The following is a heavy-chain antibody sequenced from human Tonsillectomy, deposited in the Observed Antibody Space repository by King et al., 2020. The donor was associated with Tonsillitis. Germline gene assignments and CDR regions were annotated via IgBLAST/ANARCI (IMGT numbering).Heavy chain of an antibody. V-gene: IGHV4-59*01. D-gene: IGHD3-22*01. CDR2: IYYSGST. Sequence: VQLQESGPGLVKPSETLSLTCTVSGGSISSYYWSWIRQPPGKGLEWIGYIYYSGSTNYNPSLKSRVTISVDTSKNQFSLKLSSVTAADTAVYSCARVGHYYDSPKGGPFDYWGQGTLVTVSS. CDR1: GGSISSYY. J-gene: IGHJ4*02. CDR3: ARVGHYYDSPKGGPFDY.